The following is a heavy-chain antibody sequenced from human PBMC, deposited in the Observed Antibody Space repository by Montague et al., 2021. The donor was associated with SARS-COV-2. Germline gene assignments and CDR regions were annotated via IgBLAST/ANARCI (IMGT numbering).Heavy chain of an antibody. CDR2: IYYSGST. J-gene: IGHJ4*02. D-gene: IGHD3-10*01. Sequence: SETLSLTCTVSGGFISSSSYYWGWIRQPPGKGLEWIGSIYYSGSTYYNPSLKSRVTISVDTSKNQFSLKLSSVTAADTAVYYCASEGIYGSGSYYNPFLRVGYWGQGTLVTVSS. V-gene: IGHV4-39*01. CDR3: ASEGIYGSGSYYNPFLRVGY. CDR1: GGFISSSSYY.